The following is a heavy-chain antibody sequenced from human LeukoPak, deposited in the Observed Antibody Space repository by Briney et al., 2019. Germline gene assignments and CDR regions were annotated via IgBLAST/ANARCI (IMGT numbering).Heavy chain of an antibody. CDR1: GYTFTGYY. CDR3: ARSGNGYSYGYGDDFDY. V-gene: IGHV1-2*02. J-gene: IGHJ4*02. CDR2: INPNSGGT. D-gene: IGHD5-18*01. Sequence: ASVKVSCKASGYTFTGYYMHWVRQAPGQGLEWMGWINPNSGGTNYAQKFQGRVTMTRDTSISTAYMELSSLRSEDTAVYYCARSGNGYSYGYGDDFDYWGQGTLVTVSS.